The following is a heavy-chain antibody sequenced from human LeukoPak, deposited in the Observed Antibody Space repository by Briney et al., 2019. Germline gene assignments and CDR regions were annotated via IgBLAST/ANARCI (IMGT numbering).Heavy chain of an antibody. CDR2: INPSGGST. CDR3: ARRAQVERRHSQFDY. CDR1: GYTFTSYY. V-gene: IGHV1-46*01. Sequence: ASVKVSCKASGYTFTSYYMHWVRQAPGQGLGWMGIINPSGGSTSYAQKFQGRVTMTRDMSTSTVYMELSSLRSEDTAVYYCARRAQVERRHSQFDYWGQGTLVTVSS. D-gene: IGHD1-1*01. J-gene: IGHJ4*02.